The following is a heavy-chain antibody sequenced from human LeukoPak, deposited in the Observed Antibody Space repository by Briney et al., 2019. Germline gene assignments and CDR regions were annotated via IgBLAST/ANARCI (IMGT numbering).Heavy chain of an antibody. D-gene: IGHD6-19*01. Sequence: GGSLRLSCAASAFTVSSNYMTWVRQAPGKGLEWVSVIYSGGTRYYADSVTGRFTISRDNSKNTLYLQMNTLRAKDTAVYYCARLISVAGTGAFDIWGQGTMVTVSS. V-gene: IGHV3-66*01. CDR3: ARLISVAGTGAFDI. CDR1: AFTVSSNY. J-gene: IGHJ3*02. CDR2: IYSGGTR.